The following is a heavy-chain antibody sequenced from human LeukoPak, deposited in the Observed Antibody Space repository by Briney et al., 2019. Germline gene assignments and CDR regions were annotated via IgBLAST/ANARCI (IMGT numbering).Heavy chain of an antibody. V-gene: IGHV3-30-3*01. CDR3: AKDSNSGSYWQAFDI. J-gene: IGHJ3*02. Sequence: SGGSLRLSCAASGFTFSSYAMHWVRQAPGKGLEWVAVISYDGSNKYYADSVKGRFTISRDNAKNSLYLQMNSLRAEDTALYYCAKDSNSGSYWQAFDIWGQGAMVTVSS. CDR1: GFTFSSYA. CDR2: ISYDGSNK. D-gene: IGHD1-26*01.